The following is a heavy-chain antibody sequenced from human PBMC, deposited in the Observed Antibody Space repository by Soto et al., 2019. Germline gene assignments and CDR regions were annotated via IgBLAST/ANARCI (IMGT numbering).Heavy chain of an antibody. CDR3: ARSQGSNWFDP. Sequence: QVLLQESGPGLVYPWETLSLTCAVSGGSINSYYWSWIRQPPGKGLEWIGYVSYSGNTNYNPSFKSRVTISVDTSNNQVSLNLDSLTAADTAVYYCARSQGSNWFDPWGQGTLVTVS. CDR2: VSYSGNT. J-gene: IGHJ5*02. V-gene: IGHV4-59*01. CDR1: GGSINSYY.